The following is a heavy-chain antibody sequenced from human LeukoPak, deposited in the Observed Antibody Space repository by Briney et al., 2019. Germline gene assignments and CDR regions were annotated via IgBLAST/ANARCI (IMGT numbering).Heavy chain of an antibody. Sequence: SETLSLTCTVSRGSISSYYWSWIRQPAGKGLEWIGRIYSSGSTIYNPSLKSRVTMSVDTSKNQFSLKLTSVTAADTAVYYCARGMDHHPFNWFDPWGQGTLVTVSS. J-gene: IGHJ5*02. CDR3: ARGMDHHPFNWFDP. V-gene: IGHV4-4*07. CDR1: RGSISSYY. CDR2: IYSSGST. D-gene: IGHD1-14*01.